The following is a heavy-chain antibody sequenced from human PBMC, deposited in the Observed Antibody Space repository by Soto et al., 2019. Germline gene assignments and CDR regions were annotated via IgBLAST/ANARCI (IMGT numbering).Heavy chain of an antibody. CDR2: ISGGGDTT. CDR1: GFTFNNYA. CDR3: AKGRGGSGSLTPRVDF. J-gene: IGHJ4*02. D-gene: IGHD3-10*01. Sequence: EVQLLESGGGLVQPGGSLRLSCAASGFTFNNYAMTWVRQAPGKGLEWVSAISGGGDTTSYADSVKDRFTVSRDASKNTLYLQMSSLRAEDTALYYCAKGRGGSGSLTPRVDFWGQGTLVTVSS. V-gene: IGHV3-23*01.